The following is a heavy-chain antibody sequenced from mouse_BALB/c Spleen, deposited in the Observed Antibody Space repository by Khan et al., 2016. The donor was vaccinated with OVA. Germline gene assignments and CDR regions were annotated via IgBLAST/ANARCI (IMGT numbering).Heavy chain of an antibody. D-gene: IGHD2-14*01. Sequence: QVQLKQSGAELMKPGASVKISCKATGYTFSSYWIEWVKQRPGHGLEWIGEILPGSGSTNYNEKFKGKTTFTAGTSSNTAYIQLSSLTSDDSAVEYCARRAYLKYDLDYWGQGTAVTVSS. CDR1: GYTFSSYW. J-gene: IGHJ4*01. CDR3: ARRAYLKYDLDY. CDR2: ILPGSGST. V-gene: IGHV1-9*01.